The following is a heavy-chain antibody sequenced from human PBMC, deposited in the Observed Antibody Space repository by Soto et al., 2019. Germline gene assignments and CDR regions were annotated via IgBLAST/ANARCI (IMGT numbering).Heavy chain of an antibody. CDR1: GLSYSSYA. Sequence: XGCLRLVCAACGLSYSSYAKNWSGQAPGKGLEWVAVISYDGTNKYYADSVKGRFTISRDNSRNTLYLQMNSLRAEDTPVYYSVHGSQPLAVFDYCAQGTLVTVSS. CDR2: ISYDGTNK. CDR3: VHGSQPLAVFDY. J-gene: IGHJ4*02. V-gene: IGHV3-30-3*01. D-gene: IGHD1-26*01.